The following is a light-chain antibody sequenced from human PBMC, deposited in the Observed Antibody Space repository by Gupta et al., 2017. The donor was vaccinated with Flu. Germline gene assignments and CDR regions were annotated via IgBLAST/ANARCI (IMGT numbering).Light chain of an antibody. CDR1: SNNVGDQG. CDR2: RNN. CDR3: SAWDNSLTTQL. Sequence: QAGLTQPPSVSKGLRQTATLTCTGNSNNVGDQGATWLQQHQAHPPKLLTYRNNNRPSGISERFSASRSGDTASLTITGLQPEDEADYYCSAWDNSLTTQLFGGGTKLTVL. J-gene: IGLJ3*02. V-gene: IGLV10-54*04.